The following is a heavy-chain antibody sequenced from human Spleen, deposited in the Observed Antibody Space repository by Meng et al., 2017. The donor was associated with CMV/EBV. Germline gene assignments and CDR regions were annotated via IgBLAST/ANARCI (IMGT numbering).Heavy chain of an antibody. D-gene: IGHD2-2*02. J-gene: IGHJ3*02. Sequence: AVSWVGQDPGKGLEWVSAISGSGGSTYYADSVKGRFTISRDNSKNTLYLQMNSLRAEDTAVYYCAKDPLRYCSSTSCYTILEDAFDIWGQGTMVTVSS. CDR3: AKDPLRYCSSTSCYTILEDAFDI. V-gene: IGHV3-23*01. CDR2: ISGSGGST. CDR1: A.